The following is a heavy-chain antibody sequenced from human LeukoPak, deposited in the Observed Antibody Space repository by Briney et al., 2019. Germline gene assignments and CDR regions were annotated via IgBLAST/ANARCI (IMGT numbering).Heavy chain of an antibody. V-gene: IGHV5-51*01. CDR1: GYSFTSYW. D-gene: IGHD3-22*01. J-gene: IGHJ4*02. CDR2: IYPGDSDT. Sequence: GESLKISCKGSGYSFTSYWIGWVRQMPGKGLEWIGIIYPGDSDTRYSPSFQGQVTISAAKSISTAYLQWSSQKASDTAMYYCATQKPYYYDSSGYFDYWGQGTLVTVSS. CDR3: ATQKPYYYDSSGYFDY.